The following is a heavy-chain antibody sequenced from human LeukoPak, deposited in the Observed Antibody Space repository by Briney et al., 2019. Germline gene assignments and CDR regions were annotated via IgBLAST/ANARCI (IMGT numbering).Heavy chain of an antibody. CDR3: ARDAPQVPAAGVLAS. CDR2: IYSGGST. CDR1: GFTVSSNY. D-gene: IGHD6-13*01. Sequence: GGSLRLSCAASGFTVSSNYMSWVRQAPGKGLEWVSVIYSGGSTYYADSVKGRFTIPRDNSKNTLYLQMNSLRAEDTAVYYCARDAPQVPAAGVLASWGQGTLVTVSS. J-gene: IGHJ4*02. V-gene: IGHV3-53*01.